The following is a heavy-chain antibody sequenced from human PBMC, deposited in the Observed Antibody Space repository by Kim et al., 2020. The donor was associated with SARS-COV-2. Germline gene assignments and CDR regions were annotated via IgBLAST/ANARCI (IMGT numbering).Heavy chain of an antibody. CDR2: IKEDGSGT. J-gene: IGHJ6*02. Sequence: GGSLRLSCAASGFTVSSSCMSWVRRAPGKGVEWVANIKEDGSGTYYEDSVKGRFTISRDNAKNSLYLQMNSLRAEDTAVYYCARKGGPYSRSSRDYYYGMDVWGQGTAVTVSS. CDR1: GFTVSSSC. V-gene: IGHV3-7*01. CDR3: ARKGGPYSRSSRDYYYGMDV. D-gene: IGHD6-6*01.